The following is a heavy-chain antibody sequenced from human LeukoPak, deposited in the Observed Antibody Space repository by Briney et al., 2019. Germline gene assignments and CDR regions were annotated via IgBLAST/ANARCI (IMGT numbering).Heavy chain of an antibody. V-gene: IGHV3-7*01. D-gene: IGHD3-10*01. J-gene: IGHJ4*02. CDR2: IKQDGSEK. CDR3: ARWYYGSGSCPLDY. Sequence: PGGSLRLSCAASGFTFSSYWMSWVRQAPGKGLEWVANIKQDGSEKHFVDSVKGRFTISRDNAKNSLYLQMNSLRAEDTAVYHCARWYYGSGSCPLDYWGQGTLVTVSS. CDR1: GFTFSSYW.